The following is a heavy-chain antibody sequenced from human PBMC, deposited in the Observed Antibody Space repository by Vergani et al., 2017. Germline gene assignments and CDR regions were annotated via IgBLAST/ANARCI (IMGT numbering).Heavy chain of an antibody. Sequence: EVQLVESGGGLVQPGGSLRLSCAASGFPFSSYEMNWVRQAPGKGLEWVSYISSSGSTIYYADSVKGRFTISRDNAKNSLYLQMNSQRAEDTAVYYGARDSPLVVPAAIFYYYYGMDVWGQGTTVTVSS. V-gene: IGHV3-48*03. CDR3: ARDSPLVVPAAIFYYYYGMDV. D-gene: IGHD2-2*01. CDR2: ISSSGSTI. CDR1: GFPFSSYE. J-gene: IGHJ6*02.